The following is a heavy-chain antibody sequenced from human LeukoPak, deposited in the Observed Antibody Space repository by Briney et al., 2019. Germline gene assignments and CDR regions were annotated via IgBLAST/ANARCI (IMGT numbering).Heavy chain of an antibody. V-gene: IGHV5-51*01. CDR1: GYSYTTQW. CDR3: ARLSREATVVTPLFY. J-gene: IGHJ4*02. CDR2: IYPGDSDT. D-gene: IGHD4-23*01. Sequence: GESLKISCKGSGYSYTTQWIGWVRQMPGKGLEWMGIIYPGDSDTRYSPSFQGQVTISADKSINTAYLQWSSLKASDTAMYYCARLSREATVVTPLFYWGQGTLVTVSS.